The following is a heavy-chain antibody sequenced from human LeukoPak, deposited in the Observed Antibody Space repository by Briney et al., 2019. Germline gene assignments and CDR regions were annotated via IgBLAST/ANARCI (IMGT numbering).Heavy chain of an antibody. J-gene: IGHJ3*02. V-gene: IGHV3-48*02. Sequence: GGSLRLSCAASGFTFSSYSMNWVRQTPGKGLEGVSYISSSSGSIFCADSVKGRFTISRDNAKNSLYLQMHSLRDEDTAVYYCARDHAYAFDIWGQGTMVTVSS. CDR3: ARDHAYAFDI. CDR2: ISSSSGSI. CDR1: GFTFSSYS.